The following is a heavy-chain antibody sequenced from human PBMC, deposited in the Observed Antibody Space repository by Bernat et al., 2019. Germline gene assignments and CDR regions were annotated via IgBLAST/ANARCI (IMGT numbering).Heavy chain of an antibody. CDR3: AKSYGFGEPSFGMDV. Sequence: QVQLVGSGGGVVQPGRSLRLSCAASGFTFSSYGMHWVRQAPGKGLEWVAVISYDGSNKYYADSVKGRFTISRDNSKNTLYLQMNSLRAEDTAVYYCAKSYGFGEPSFGMDVWGQGTTVTVSS. D-gene: IGHD3-10*01. CDR1: GFTFSSYG. J-gene: IGHJ6*02. V-gene: IGHV3-30*18. CDR2: ISYDGSNK.